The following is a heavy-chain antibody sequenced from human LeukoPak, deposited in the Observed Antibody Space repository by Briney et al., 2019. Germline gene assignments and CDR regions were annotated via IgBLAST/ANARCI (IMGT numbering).Heavy chain of an antibody. V-gene: IGHV3-33*01. D-gene: IGHD6-13*01. J-gene: IGHJ4*02. CDR1: GFSSYG. CDR3: ARDGFSSSWYGRALDY. Sequence: GGSLRLSCAASGFSSYGMHWVRQAPGKGLEWVAVIWYDGSNKYYADSVKGRFSISRDNSKNTLYLQMNSLRAEDTAVYYCARDGFSSSWYGRALDYWGQGILVTVSS. CDR2: IWYDGSNK.